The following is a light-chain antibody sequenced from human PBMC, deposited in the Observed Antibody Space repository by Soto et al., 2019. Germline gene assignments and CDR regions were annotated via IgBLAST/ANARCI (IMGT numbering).Light chain of an antibody. Sequence: EIVLTQSPGTLSLSPGERATLSCRASQSVSRNYLAWFQQRPGQAPRLLIYDASTRAPGIPDKFGGSGSGTDFTLTISRLEPEDFAVYYCQQYVNSPITFGHGTRLEIK. CDR2: DAS. CDR1: QSVSRNY. J-gene: IGKJ5*01. V-gene: IGKV3-20*01. CDR3: QQYVNSPIT.